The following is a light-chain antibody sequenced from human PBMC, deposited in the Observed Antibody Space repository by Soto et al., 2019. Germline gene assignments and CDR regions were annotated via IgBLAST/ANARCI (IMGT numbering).Light chain of an antibody. CDR2: EAS. CDR1: QTVGVR. J-gene: IGKJ1*01. V-gene: IGKV3-11*01. CDR3: HQRQRWPRT. Sequence: EIVLTQSPATLSSSPVERATLSCSSSQTVGVRLAWYQHKPGQAPRLIIYEASNRAAGIPARFSGSGSGTDLTLTITSLEPEDFAFYYCHQRQRWPRTFGQGTKVDIK.